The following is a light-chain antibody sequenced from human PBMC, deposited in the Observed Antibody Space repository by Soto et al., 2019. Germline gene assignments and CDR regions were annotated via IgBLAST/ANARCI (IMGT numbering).Light chain of an antibody. CDR1: QSVTSNS. J-gene: IGKJ1*01. CDR2: GTS. CDR3: QDFDSPQWT. V-gene: IGKV3-20*01. Sequence: EIVLTQSPGTLSLSPGERATLSCRASQSVTSNSLAWYQQKPGQAPRLLISGTSNRATGIPDRFSGSGSGTDFTLTIRRLEPEDFAVYYCQDFDSPQWTFGQGTKV.